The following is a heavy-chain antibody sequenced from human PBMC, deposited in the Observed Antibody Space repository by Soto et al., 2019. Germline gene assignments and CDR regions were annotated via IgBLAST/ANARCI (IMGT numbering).Heavy chain of an antibody. V-gene: IGHV3-30-3*01. CDR2: ISYDGSNK. CDR1: GFTFSSYA. Sequence: QVQLVESGGGVVQPGRSLRLSCAASGFTFSSYAMHWVRQAPGKGLEWVAVISYDGSNKYYADSVKGRFTISRDNSKNTLDLEMNSLRAEDTAVYYCARDELPYVDTAMERGPHDAFDIWGQGTMVTVSS. CDR3: ARDELPYVDTAMERGPHDAFDI. D-gene: IGHD5-18*01. J-gene: IGHJ3*02.